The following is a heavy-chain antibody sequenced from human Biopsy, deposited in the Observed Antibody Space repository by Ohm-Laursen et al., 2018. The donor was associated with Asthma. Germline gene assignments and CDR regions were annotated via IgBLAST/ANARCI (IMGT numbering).Heavy chain of an antibody. J-gene: IGHJ2*01. Sequence: VTLSLTCIVSGDAMSTSGSYWGWIRQSPGKGLEWIGSIYYSGRTYYNPSLESRLTISADTSKNHFSLKVTSVTAADTAVYYCARAVSSSSYWYFDLWGRGDLVTVSS. CDR1: GDAMSTSGSY. CDR3: ARAVSSSSYWYFDL. D-gene: IGHD6-6*01. V-gene: IGHV4-39*02. CDR2: IYYSGRT.